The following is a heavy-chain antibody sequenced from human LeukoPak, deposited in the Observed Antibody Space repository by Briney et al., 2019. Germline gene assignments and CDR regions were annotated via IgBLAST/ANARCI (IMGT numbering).Heavy chain of an antibody. CDR1: GYSFTSYW. V-gene: IGHV5-51*01. D-gene: IGHD3-22*01. J-gene: IGHJ4*02. CDR3: ARPPYYYDSSGYPIDY. CDR2: IYPGDSDT. Sequence: GESLKISCKGSGYSFTSYWIGWVRQMPGKGLEWMGIIYPGDSDTRYSPSFQGQVTISADKSISTAYLQWSSLKASDTAMYYCARPPYYYDSSGYPIDYWGQGTLVTVSS.